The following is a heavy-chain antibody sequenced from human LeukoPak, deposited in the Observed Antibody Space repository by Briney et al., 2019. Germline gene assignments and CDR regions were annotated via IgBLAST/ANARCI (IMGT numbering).Heavy chain of an antibody. D-gene: IGHD2-2*01. Sequence: SQTLSLTCTVSGGSISSSSYSWGWIRQPPGKGLEWIGSIYYSGSTYYNPSLKSRVTISVDTSKNQFSLKLSSVTAADTAVYYCASVQNCSSTSCHYYYGMDVWGQGTTVTVSS. CDR3: ASVQNCSSTSCHYYYGMDV. CDR2: IYYSGST. J-gene: IGHJ6*02. V-gene: IGHV4-39*01. CDR1: GGSISSSSYS.